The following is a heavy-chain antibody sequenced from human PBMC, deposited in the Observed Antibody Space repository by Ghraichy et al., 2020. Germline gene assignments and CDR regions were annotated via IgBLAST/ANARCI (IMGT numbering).Heavy chain of an antibody. D-gene: IGHD6-19*01. J-gene: IGHJ6*02. V-gene: IGHV3-21*01. CDR3: SRGGGAGTPGLYHMDV. CDR1: GLMFSPNT. CDR2: ISSSTRYI. Sequence: GGSLRLSCLASGLMFSPNTMNWVRQAPGKGLEWVSSISSSTRYIYYADSVKGRFTISRDNAQNSLYLQMNSLRAEDTAVYYCSRGGGAGTPGLYHMDVWGLGTTVTVSS.